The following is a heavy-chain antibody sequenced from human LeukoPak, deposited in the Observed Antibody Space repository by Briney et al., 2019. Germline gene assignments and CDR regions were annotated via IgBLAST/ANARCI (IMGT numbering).Heavy chain of an antibody. CDR2: INHSGST. Sequence: EASETLSLTCAVYGGSFSGYYWSWIRQPPGKGLEWIGEINHSGSTNYNPSLKSRVTISVDTSKNQFSLKLSSVTAADTAVYYCARLYKRYYDSSGYRTGKYYMDVWGKGTTVTISS. J-gene: IGHJ6*03. CDR1: GGSFSGYY. CDR3: ARLYKRYYDSSGYRTGKYYMDV. V-gene: IGHV4-34*01. D-gene: IGHD3-22*01.